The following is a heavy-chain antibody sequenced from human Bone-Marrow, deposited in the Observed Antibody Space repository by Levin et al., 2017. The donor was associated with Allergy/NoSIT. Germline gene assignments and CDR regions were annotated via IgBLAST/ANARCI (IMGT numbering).Heavy chain of an antibody. Sequence: GGSLRLSCVASGFTFSTYAMTWVRQAPGKGLEWVSAVKRDAFTTYYADSVKGRFTISRDNSKNTLYLQMNSLRVEDTAIYYCAKSAGDESDWSSDWGQGTLVTVSS. V-gene: IGHV3-23*01. CDR1: GFTFSTYA. D-gene: IGHD3-9*01. CDR2: VKRDAFTT. J-gene: IGHJ4*02. CDR3: AKSAGDESDWSSD.